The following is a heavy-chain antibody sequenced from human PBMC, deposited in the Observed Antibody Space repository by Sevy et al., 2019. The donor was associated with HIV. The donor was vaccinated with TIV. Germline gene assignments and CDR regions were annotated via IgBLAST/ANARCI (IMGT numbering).Heavy chain of an antibody. CDR1: GGTFSSYG. D-gene: IGHD3-22*01. J-gene: IGHJ4*02. V-gene: IGHV1-69*13. CDR3: AKGEEYSYGYSDYYDSSGYYAAYYFDY. CDR2: IIPILGTV. Sequence: ASVKVSCKASGGTFSSYGISWVRQAPGQGLEWMGGIIPILGTVNYAQKFQGRVTITADESTKTAYMELSSLRSEDTAVYSCAKGEEYSYGYSDYYDSSGYYAAYYFDYWGQGTLVTVSS.